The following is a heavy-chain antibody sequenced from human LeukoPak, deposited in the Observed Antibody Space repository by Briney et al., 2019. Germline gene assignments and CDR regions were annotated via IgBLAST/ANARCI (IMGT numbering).Heavy chain of an antibody. D-gene: IGHD5-12*01. V-gene: IGHV3-30*04. CDR2: ISYDGSNK. J-gene: IGHJ4*02. Sequence: PGRSLRLSCAASGFTFSSYAMHWVRQAPGKGLEWVAVISYDGSNKYYADSVKGRFTISRDNSKNTLYLQMNSLRAEDTAVYYCASARGYSGYGYFDYWGQGTLVTVSS. CDR3: ASARGYSGYGYFDY. CDR1: GFTFSSYA.